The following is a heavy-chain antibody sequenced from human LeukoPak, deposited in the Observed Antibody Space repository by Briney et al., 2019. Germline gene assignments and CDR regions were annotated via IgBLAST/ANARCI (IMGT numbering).Heavy chain of an antibody. V-gene: IGHV3-30-3*01. CDR2: ISYDGSNK. Sequence: GGSLRLSCAASGFTFSSYAMHWVRQAPGKGLEWVAVISYDGSNKYYADSVKGRFTISRDNSKNTLYLQMNSLRAEDTAVYYCARDLWEWFGELNPHPIGYWGQGTLVNVSS. CDR1: GFTFSSYA. J-gene: IGHJ4*01. D-gene: IGHD3-10*01. CDR3: ARDLWEWFGELNPHPIGY.